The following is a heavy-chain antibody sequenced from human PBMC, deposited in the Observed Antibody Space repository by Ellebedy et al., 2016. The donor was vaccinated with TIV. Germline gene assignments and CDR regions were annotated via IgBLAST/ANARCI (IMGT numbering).Heavy chain of an antibody. V-gene: IGHV1-69*13. CDR3: AREARLLWNAFDI. CDR2: IIPIFGTA. CDR1: GGTFSSYA. D-gene: IGHD3-10*01. J-gene: IGHJ3*02. Sequence: SVKVSCXASGGTFSSYAISWVRQAPGQGLEWMGGIIPIFGTANYAQKFQGRVTITADESTSTAYMELSSLRSEDTAVYYCAREARLLWNAFDIWGQGTMVTVSS.